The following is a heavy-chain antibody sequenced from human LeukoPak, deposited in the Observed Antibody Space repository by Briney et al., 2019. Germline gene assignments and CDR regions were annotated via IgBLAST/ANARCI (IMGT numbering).Heavy chain of an antibody. D-gene: IGHD6-19*01. V-gene: IGHV3-48*02. J-gene: IGHJ4*02. CDR3: AREDPYSSGWSFDY. CDR2: ISSSSSTI. CDR1: GFTFSSYS. Sequence: GGSLRLSCAASGFTFSSYSMNWVRQAPGKGLEWVSYISSSSSTIYYADSVKGRFTISRDNAKNSLYLQMNSLRDEGTAVYYCAREDPYSSGWSFDYWGQGTWSPSPQ.